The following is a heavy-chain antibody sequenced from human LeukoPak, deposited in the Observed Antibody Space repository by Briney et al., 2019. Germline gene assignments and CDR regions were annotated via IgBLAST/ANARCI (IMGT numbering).Heavy chain of an antibody. V-gene: IGHV4-59*08. Sequence: PSETLSLTCTVSGGSISSYYWSWIRQPPGKGLEWIGYIYYSGSTKYNPSLKSRVSISVDTSKNQFSLKLSSVTAADTAVYYCARQYEVAVAVGAFDIWGQGTMVTVSS. J-gene: IGHJ3*02. CDR2: IYYSGST. CDR3: ARQYEVAVAVGAFDI. CDR1: GGSISSYY. D-gene: IGHD6-19*01.